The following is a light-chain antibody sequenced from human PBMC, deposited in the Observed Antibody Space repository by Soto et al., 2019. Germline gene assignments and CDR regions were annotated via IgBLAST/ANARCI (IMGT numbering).Light chain of an antibody. CDR3: QHYNEWPPFT. CDR2: DTS. J-gene: IGKJ3*01. V-gene: IGKV3-15*01. Sequence: EIVMTQSPATLSVSPGESATLSCRASQSVSSNLAWYQQKPGQAPRLLIYDTSTRATGVPARFSGSGSGTEFTLAIDSLQPEDFAVYYCQHYNEWPPFTFGPGTKVDIK. CDR1: QSVSSN.